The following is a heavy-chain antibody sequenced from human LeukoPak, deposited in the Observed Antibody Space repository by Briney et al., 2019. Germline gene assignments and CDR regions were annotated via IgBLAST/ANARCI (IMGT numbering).Heavy chain of an antibody. CDR3: ARVDTAMVTGFTLDYFDY. Sequence: SQTLSRTCTVSGGSISSGGYYWSWIRQHPGKGLEWIGYIYYSGSTYYNPSLKSRVTISVDTSKNQFSLKLSSVTAADTAVYYCARVDTAMVTGFTLDYFDYWGQGTLVTVSS. D-gene: IGHD5-18*01. CDR1: GGSISSGGYY. CDR2: IYYSGST. V-gene: IGHV4-31*03. J-gene: IGHJ4*02.